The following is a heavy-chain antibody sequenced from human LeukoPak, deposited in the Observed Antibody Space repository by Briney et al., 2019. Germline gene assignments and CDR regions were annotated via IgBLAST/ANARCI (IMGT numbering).Heavy chain of an antibody. CDR3: ARVIGIAAAGSDAFDI. CDR1: GYTFTGYY. V-gene: IGHV1-2*04. D-gene: IGHD6-13*01. J-gene: IGHJ3*02. CDR2: LNPNSGGT. Sequence: ASVKVSCKASGYTFTGYYMHWVRQAPGQGLEWMGWLNPNSGGTNYAQKFQGWVTMTRDTSISTAYMELSRLRSDDTAVYYCARVIGIAAAGSDAFDIWGQGTMVTVSS.